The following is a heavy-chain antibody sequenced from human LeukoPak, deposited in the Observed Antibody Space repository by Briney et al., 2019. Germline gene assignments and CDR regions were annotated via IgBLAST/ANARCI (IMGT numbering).Heavy chain of an antibody. CDR1: GGSISSYY. Sequence: PSETLSLTCTVSGGSISSYYWSWIRQPPGKGLEWLAYIYYSGSTNYSPSLKSRVTISVDTSKNQFSLKLSSVTAADTAVYYCARHGGYSSPYLHWGQGTLVTVSS. D-gene: IGHD6-13*01. J-gene: IGHJ1*01. V-gene: IGHV4-59*08. CDR2: IYYSGST. CDR3: ARHGGYSSPYLH.